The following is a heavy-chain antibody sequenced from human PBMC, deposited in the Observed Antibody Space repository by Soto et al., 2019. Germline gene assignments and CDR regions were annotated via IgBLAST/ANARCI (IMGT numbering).Heavy chain of an antibody. J-gene: IGHJ1*01. V-gene: IGHV3-49*04. CDR1: GFTFGGYA. Sequence: GGSLRLSCTGSGFTFGGYAMSWVRQAPGKGLEWGGFIRSKAHGGTTEYAASVKDRFTISRDDSKSIVHLQMNSLKTEDTAVYYCTRARDMSGYYLTPYSGQGTLVTVS. D-gene: IGHD3-22*01. CDR2: IRSKAHGGTT. CDR3: TRARDMSGYYLTPY.